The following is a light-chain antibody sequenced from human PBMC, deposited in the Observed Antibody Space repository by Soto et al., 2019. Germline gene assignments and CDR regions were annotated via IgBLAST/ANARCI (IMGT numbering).Light chain of an antibody. CDR2: AAS. CDR3: QQSYTAPLT. CDR1: QSISTY. J-gene: IGKJ4*01. Sequence: DIQMTQSPSSLSASVGDRVTITCRASQSISTYLNWYQQKPGKAPNLLIFAASTLQSGVPSRFSGSGSGTDVTLTSRSLQPGDFATYYCQQSYTAPLTSGGGTKVEIK. V-gene: IGKV1-39*01.